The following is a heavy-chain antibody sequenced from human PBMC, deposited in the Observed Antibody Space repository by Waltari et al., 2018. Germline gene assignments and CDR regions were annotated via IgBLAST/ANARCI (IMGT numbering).Heavy chain of an antibody. CDR2: IYHSGST. CDR1: GYSISSGYY. Sequence: QVQLQESGPGLVKPSETLSLTCAVSGYSISSGYYWGWIRQPPGKGLEWIGSIYHSGSTYYNPSLKSRVTISVDTSKNQFSLKLSSVTAADTAVYYCASEGITGTTRLRRSDYYFDYWGQGTLVTVSS. D-gene: IGHD1-7*01. J-gene: IGHJ4*02. CDR3: ASEGITGTTRLRRSDYYFDY. V-gene: IGHV4-38-2*01.